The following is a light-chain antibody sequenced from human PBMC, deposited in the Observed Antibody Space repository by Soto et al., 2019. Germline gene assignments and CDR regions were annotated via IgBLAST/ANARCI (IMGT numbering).Light chain of an antibody. V-gene: IGKV3-15*01. Sequence: EIVMTQSPATLSVSPGERVSLSCRASQTIYDKLAWYQQKPGQTPRLLIYDASTRATGIPGSFSGSGSGTEFTLTISSLQPDDFATYYCQQYNSYSKTFGQGTTGDIK. J-gene: IGKJ1*01. CDR3: QQYNSYSKT. CDR1: QTIYDK. CDR2: DAS.